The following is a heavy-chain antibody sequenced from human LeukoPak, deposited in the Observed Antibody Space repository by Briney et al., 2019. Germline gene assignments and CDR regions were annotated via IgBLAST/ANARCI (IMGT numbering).Heavy chain of an antibody. J-gene: IGHJ4*02. CDR1: GFTFSSYA. CDR3: ARHSSGWYGAIDY. V-gene: IGHV3-30-3*01. D-gene: IGHD6-19*01. CDR2: ISYDGGNK. Sequence: PGGSLRLSCAASGFTFSSYAIHWVRQAPGKGLEWVAVISYDGGNKYYADSVKGRFTISRDNAKNSLYLQMNSLRAEDTAVYYCARHSSGWYGAIDYWGQGTLVTVSS.